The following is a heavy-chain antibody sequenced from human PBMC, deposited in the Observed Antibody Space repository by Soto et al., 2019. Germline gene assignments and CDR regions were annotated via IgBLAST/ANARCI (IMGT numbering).Heavy chain of an antibody. CDR2: IYYSGST. CDR1: GGSISSYY. Sequence: SETLSLTCTVSGGSISSYYWSWIRQPPGKGLEWIGYIYYSGSTNYNPSLKSRVTISVDTSKNQFSLKLSSVTAADTAVYYCASGWWLHDYWGQGTLVTVSS. CDR3: ASGWWLHDY. J-gene: IGHJ4*02. D-gene: IGHD2-15*01. V-gene: IGHV4-59*01.